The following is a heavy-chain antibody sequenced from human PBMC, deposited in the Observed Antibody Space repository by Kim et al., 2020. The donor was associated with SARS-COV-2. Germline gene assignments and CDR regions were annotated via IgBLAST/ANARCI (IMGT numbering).Heavy chain of an antibody. V-gene: IGHV5-51*01. D-gene: IGHD6-25*01. CDR3: TRAPAAGGFFDF. Sequence: NYNQSFEGHVTSSDDKSINTAYMQWDSLKASDTAIYYCTRAPAAGGFFDFWGQGSLVTVSS. J-gene: IGHJ4*02.